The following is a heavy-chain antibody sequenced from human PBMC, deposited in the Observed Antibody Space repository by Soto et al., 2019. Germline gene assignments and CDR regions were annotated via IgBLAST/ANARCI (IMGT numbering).Heavy chain of an antibody. J-gene: IGHJ5*01. V-gene: IGHV3-33*01. CDR3: AREGSCSDGNTVRCNWFDS. CDR2: IWYDGSNK. D-gene: IGHD2-15*01. CDR1: GFTFSSYG. Sequence: QVQLVESGGGVVQPGRSLRISCAASGFTFSSYGMHWVRQAPGKGLEWAAVIWYDGSNKYYVDSVKGRFTISRDNSKNMLYVQINSLRAEDLAVYYSAREGSCSDGNTVRCNWFDSWGQGTLVTVSS.